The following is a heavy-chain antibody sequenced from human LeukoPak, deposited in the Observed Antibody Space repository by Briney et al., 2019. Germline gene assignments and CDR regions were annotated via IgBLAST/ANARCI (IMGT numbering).Heavy chain of an antibody. Sequence: SETLSLTCTVSGGSISSSSYYWGWIRQPPGKGLEWIGSIYYSGSTYYNPSLKSRVTISVDTSKNQFPLKLSSVTAADTAVYYCARRGYCSGGSCYFVYYFDYWGQGTLVTVSS. D-gene: IGHD2-15*01. J-gene: IGHJ4*02. CDR1: GGSISSSSYY. V-gene: IGHV4-39*01. CDR3: ARRGYCSGGSCYFVYYFDY. CDR2: IYYSGST.